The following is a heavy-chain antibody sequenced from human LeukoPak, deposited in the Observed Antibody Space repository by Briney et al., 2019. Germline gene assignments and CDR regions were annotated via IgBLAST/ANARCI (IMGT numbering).Heavy chain of an antibody. D-gene: IGHD3-10*01. Sequence: PGGSLRLSCAASGFTFSSYWMHWVRQAPGKGLVWVSRINTDGSSTSYADSVKGRFTISRDNAKNTLYLQMNSLRAEDTAVYYCARDPGYYYGSGSYYHYFDYWGQGTLVTVSS. CDR1: GFTFSSYW. CDR3: ARDPGYYYGSGSYYHYFDY. CDR2: INTDGSST. V-gene: IGHV3-74*01. J-gene: IGHJ4*02.